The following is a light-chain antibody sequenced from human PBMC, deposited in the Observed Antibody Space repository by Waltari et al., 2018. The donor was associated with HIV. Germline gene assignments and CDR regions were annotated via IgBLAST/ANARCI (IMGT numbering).Light chain of an antibody. V-gene: IGKV1-5*03. Sequence: DVQMTQSPSTLSASVGDRVAITCRASQINNNWLAWYQQRPGRPPKLLIYKTSNLESGVPVRFIGSGSGAEFTLTIDGLQPDDFATYFCQQYNSHSYTFGQGTRLDI. CDR3: QQYNSHSYT. CDR2: KTS. CDR1: QINNNW. J-gene: IGKJ2*01.